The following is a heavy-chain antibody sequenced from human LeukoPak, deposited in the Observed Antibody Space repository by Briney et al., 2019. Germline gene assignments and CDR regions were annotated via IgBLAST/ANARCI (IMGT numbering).Heavy chain of an antibody. CDR1: GGSISSGGYY. D-gene: IGHD4-17*01. Sequence: SETLSLTCTVSGGSISSGGYYWSWIRQPPGKGLEWIGYIYHSGSTYYNPSLKSRVTISVDRSKNQFSLKLSSVTAADTAVYYCARVGVLRAFDIWGQGTMVTVSS. CDR3: ARVGVLRAFDI. CDR2: IYHSGST. V-gene: IGHV4-30-2*01. J-gene: IGHJ3*02.